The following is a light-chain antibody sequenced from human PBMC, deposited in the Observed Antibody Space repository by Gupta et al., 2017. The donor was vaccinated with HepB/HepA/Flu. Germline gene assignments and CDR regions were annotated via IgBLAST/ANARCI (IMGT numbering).Light chain of an antibody. J-gene: IGLJ2*01. V-gene: IGLV1-40*01. Sequence: GAPGQRVTISCTVSSSNIGAGYDVHWYQQLPGTAPKLLIYGNSNRPSGVPDRFSGSKSGTSASLAITGLQAEDEADYYCQSYDSSLSGVVFGGGTKLTVL. CDR3: QSYDSSLSGVV. CDR2: GNS. CDR1: SSNIGAGYD.